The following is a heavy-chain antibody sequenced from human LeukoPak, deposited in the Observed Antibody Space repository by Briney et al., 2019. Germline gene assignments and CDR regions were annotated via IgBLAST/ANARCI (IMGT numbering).Heavy chain of an antibody. D-gene: IGHD6-13*01. V-gene: IGHV4-61*02. Sequence: PSQTLSLTCTVSGGSISSGSYYWSWIRQPAGKGLEWIGRIYTSGSTNYNPSLKSRVTISVDTSKNQFSLKLSSVTAADTAVYYCAREDLWQQRYYYYYMDVWGKGTTVTVSS. CDR2: IYTSGST. J-gene: IGHJ6*03. CDR1: GGSISSGSYY. CDR3: AREDLWQQRYYYYYMDV.